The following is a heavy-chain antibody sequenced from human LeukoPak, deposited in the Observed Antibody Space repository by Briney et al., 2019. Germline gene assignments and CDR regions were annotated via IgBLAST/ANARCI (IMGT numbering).Heavy chain of an antibody. Sequence: GGSLRLSCVASGFTFTDYYMGWIRQVPGRGLEWISYITYAFDTIYYADSAKGRFTISRDNANNFLYLEMHSLRPEDTAVYYCARDRARIFARIIMPDAFDIWGQGTMVTVAS. CDR1: GFTFTDYY. CDR2: ITYAFDTI. V-gene: IGHV3-11*01. J-gene: IGHJ3*02. CDR3: ARDRARIFARIIMPDAFDI. D-gene: IGHD2-15*01.